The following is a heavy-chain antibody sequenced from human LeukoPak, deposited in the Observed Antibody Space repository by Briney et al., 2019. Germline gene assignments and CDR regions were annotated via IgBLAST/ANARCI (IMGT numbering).Heavy chain of an antibody. CDR2: VDPEDGET. V-gene: IGHV1-69-2*01. J-gene: IGHJ5*02. D-gene: IGHD1-26*01. CDR3: ATVGYSGSYPDQDWFDP. Sequence: GASVKISCKVSGYTFTDYYMHWVQQAPGKGLEWMGLVDPEDGETIYAEKFQGRVTITADTSTDTAYMELSGLRSEDTAVYYCATVGYSGSYPDQDWFDPWGQGTLVTVSS. CDR1: GYTFTDYY.